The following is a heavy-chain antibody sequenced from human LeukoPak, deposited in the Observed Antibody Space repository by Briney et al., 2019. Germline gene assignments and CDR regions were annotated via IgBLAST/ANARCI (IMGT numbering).Heavy chain of an antibody. CDR2: ISGSGGST. J-gene: IGHJ4*02. V-gene: IGHV3-23*01. Sequence: PGGSLRLSCAASGFTFSSYGMSWVRQAPGKGLEWVSAISGSGGSTYYADSVKGRFTISRDNSKNTLYLQMNSLRAEDTAVYYCAKGLPYQIVPYYFDYWGQGTLVTVSS. CDR1: GFTFSSYG. CDR3: AKGLPYQIVPYYFDY. D-gene: IGHD2-21*01.